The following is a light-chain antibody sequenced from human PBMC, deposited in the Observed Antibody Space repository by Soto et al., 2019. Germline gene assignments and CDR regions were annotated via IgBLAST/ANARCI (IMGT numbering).Light chain of an antibody. V-gene: IGLV2-8*01. Sequence: QSALTQPASVSGSAGQSITISCSGTMRDVGAYNLVSWYQQHPGTAPKLIIYEVSKRPSGVPDRFSGSKSGNTASLTVSGLQAEDEADYYCTSYAGDTSLGVLGGGTKLTVL. CDR3: TSYAGDTSLGV. CDR1: MRDVGAYNL. CDR2: EVS. J-gene: IGLJ3*02.